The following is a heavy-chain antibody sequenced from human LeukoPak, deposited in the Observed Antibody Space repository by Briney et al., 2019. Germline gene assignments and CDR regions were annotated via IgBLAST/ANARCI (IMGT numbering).Heavy chain of an antibody. J-gene: IGHJ4*02. D-gene: IGHD3-10*01. V-gene: IGHV3-30*03. CDR2: ISFDGSEK. CDR1: GFMFTTYG. Sequence: PGGSLRLSCAVSGFMFTTYGMHWVRQAPGKGLEWVALISFDGSEKYYADSVKGRFTISRDNAKNTMYLQMNSLRGEDTAVYYCVRDSYYHPDYWGQGTLVTVSS. CDR3: VRDSYYHPDY.